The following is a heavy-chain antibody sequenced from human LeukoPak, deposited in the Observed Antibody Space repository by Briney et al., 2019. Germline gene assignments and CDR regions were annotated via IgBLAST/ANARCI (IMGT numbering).Heavy chain of an antibody. J-gene: IGHJ4*02. CDR1: GFTFDDYG. V-gene: IGHV3-20*01. CDR3: ARGGYYYDSSGSDY. Sequence: GRSLRLSCAASGFTFDDYGMSWVRQAPGKGLEWVSGINWNGGSTGYADSVKGRFTISRDNAKNSLYLQMNSLRAEDTALYHCARGGYYYDSSGSDYWGQGTLVTVSP. D-gene: IGHD3-22*01. CDR2: INWNGGST.